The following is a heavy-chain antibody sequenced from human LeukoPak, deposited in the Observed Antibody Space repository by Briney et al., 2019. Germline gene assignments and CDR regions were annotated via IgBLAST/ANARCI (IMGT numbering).Heavy chain of an antibody. V-gene: IGHV4-39*01. CDR1: GGSISSGSYY. Sequence: AQTLSLTCTVSGGSISSGSYYWGWIRQRQGKGLEWTGSIYCSGSNYDNPSLESLISISVHTSKNQFSLKLRSVTAADTAVYYCARPVPSRLGWFDPWGQGTLVTVSS. CDR2: IYCSGSN. D-gene: IGHD1-1*01. J-gene: IGHJ5*02. CDR3: ARPVPSRLGWFDP.